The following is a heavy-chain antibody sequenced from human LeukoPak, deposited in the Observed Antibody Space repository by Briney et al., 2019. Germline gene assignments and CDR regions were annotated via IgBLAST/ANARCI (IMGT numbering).Heavy chain of an antibody. J-gene: IGHJ6*02. Sequence: SVKVSCKASGGTFSSYAISWVRPAPGQGLEWMGRIIPILGIANYAQKFQGRVTITADKSTSTAYMELSSLRSEDTAVYYCARVIVEDYYYGMDVWGQGTTVTVSS. V-gene: IGHV1-69*04. CDR2: IIPILGIA. CDR1: GGTFSSYA. CDR3: ARVIVEDYYYGMDV. D-gene: IGHD3-22*01.